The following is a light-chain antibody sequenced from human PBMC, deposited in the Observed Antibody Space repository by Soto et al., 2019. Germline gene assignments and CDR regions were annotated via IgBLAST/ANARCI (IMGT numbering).Light chain of an antibody. CDR2: DNN. J-gene: IGLJ2*01. Sequence: QSVLTQPPSVSAAPGQKVTISCSGSSSNIGNNYVSWYQQLPGTAPKLLIYDNNKRPSGIPDRFSGSKSGTSATLGITGLQTGDEADYYCGTWDSSLSAAVFGGGTKLT. CDR3: GTWDSSLSAAV. V-gene: IGLV1-51*01. CDR1: SSNIGNNY.